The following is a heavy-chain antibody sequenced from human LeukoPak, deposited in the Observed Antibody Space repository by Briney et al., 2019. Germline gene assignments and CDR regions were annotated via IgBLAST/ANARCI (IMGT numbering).Heavy chain of an antibody. V-gene: IGHV1-69*05. Sequence: SVKVSCNASGHTFSSYAISWARHAPGQGLEWMGGIIPIFGTATYAQKFQGRVTITTDESTSTAYMELSSLRSEDTAVYYCARGKIVGIAAAGGYFDYWGQGTLVTVSS. J-gene: IGHJ4*02. CDR3: ARGKIVGIAAAGGYFDY. CDR1: GHTFSSYA. D-gene: IGHD6-13*01. CDR2: IIPIFGTA.